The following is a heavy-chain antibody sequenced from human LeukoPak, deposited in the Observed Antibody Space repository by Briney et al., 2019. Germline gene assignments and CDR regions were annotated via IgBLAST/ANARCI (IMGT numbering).Heavy chain of an antibody. D-gene: IGHD4-17*01. CDR1: GFTFSRYS. J-gene: IGHJ4*02. Sequence: GGSLRLSCAASGFTFSRYSMNWVRQAPGKGLEWVSYISSSSSTIYYADSVKGRFTISRDNAKNSLYLQVNSLRAEDTAVYYCARDTGYDYGDYGVSLGYWGQGTLVTVSS. CDR3: ARDTGYDYGDYGVSLGY. CDR2: ISSSSSTI. V-gene: IGHV3-48*01.